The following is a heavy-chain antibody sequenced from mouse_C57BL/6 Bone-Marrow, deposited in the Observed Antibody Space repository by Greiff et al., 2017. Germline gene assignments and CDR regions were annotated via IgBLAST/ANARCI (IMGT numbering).Heavy chain of an antibody. V-gene: IGHV14-1*01. CDR3: TTGDGSSYWFAY. CDR1: GFNIKDYY. Sequence: EVQLQQSGAELVRPGASVKLSCTASGFNIKDYYMHWVKQRPEQGLEWIGRIDPEDGDTEYAPKFQGKATMTADTSSNTAYLQLSSLTSEDTAVYYWTTGDGSSYWFAYWGQGTLVTVSA. D-gene: IGHD1-1*01. J-gene: IGHJ3*01. CDR2: IDPEDGDT.